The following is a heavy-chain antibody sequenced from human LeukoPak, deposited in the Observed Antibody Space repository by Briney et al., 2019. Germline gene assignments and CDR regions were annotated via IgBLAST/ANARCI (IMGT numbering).Heavy chain of an antibody. CDR3: ARGPLYCSGGSCTDWFDP. J-gene: IGHJ5*02. Sequence: ASVKVSCKASGYTFTGYYMHWVRQAPGQGLEWMGWINPNSGGTNYAQKLQGRVTMTRDTSISTAYMELSRLRSDDTAVYYCARGPLYCSGGSCTDWFDPWGQGTLVTVSS. CDR2: INPNSGGT. D-gene: IGHD2-15*01. CDR1: GYTFTGYY. V-gene: IGHV1-2*02.